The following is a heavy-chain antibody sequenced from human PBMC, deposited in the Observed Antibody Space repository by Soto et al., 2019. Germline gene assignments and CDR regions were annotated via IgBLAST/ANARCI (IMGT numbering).Heavy chain of an antibody. CDR2: IGPNPANT. Sequence: EVQLLESGGGLVQPGGSLRLSCAASGFPFSSSGMLWVRQPPGEGLEWVSAIGPNPANTNYRDSVKSRFTISRDNSRNTVFLHMTALRAEDTALYYCTTARHCSSDACPAAEWGQGTLSTVSS. J-gene: IGHJ4*02. V-gene: IGHV3-23*01. CDR3: TTARHCSSDACPAAE. D-gene: IGHD2-2*01. CDR1: GFPFSSSG.